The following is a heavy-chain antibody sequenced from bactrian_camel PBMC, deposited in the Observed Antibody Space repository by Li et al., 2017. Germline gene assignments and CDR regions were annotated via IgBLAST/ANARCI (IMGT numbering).Heavy chain of an antibody. CDR1: GYTYSAIC. V-gene: IGHV3S53*01. CDR2: LASDGST. Sequence: HVQLVESGGGSVQAGGSLTVSCVASGYTYSAICVGWFRQISGKEREGVVALASDGSTWYADSVKGRFAVSQDSAGNTVTVYLQMNDLKPEDTGIYYCAVDRCGVATGWLDPRRYNCWGQGTQVTVS. D-gene: IGHD4*01. J-gene: IGHJ4*01. CDR3: AVDRCGVATGWLDPRRYNC.